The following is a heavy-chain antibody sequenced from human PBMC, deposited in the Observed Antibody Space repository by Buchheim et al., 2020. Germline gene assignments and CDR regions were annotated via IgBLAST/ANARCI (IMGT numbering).Heavy chain of an antibody. J-gene: IGHJ4*02. CDR1: GYTLISNY. D-gene: IGHD4-17*01. V-gene: IGHV1-46*01. Sequence: QVQLVQSGAEVKKPGASVKIACKASGYTLISNYMHWVRQAPGQGLEWMGVINPSSGSTTYAQKFQGRVTMTRDTSTSIVYMELSSLRSEDRAVYYCARPDSGDYVLAYWGQGTL. CDR2: INPSSGST. CDR3: ARPDSGDYVLAY.